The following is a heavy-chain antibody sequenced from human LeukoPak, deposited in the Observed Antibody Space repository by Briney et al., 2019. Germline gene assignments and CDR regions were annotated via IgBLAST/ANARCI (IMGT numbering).Heavy chain of an antibody. CDR3: ARDGTTMTTLDY. J-gene: IGHJ4*02. CDR2: INRDGTST. CDR1: GFTFSNYW. Sequence: GGSLRLSCAASGFTFSNYWMHWVRQAPGKGLVWVSRINRDGTSTNYADSVKGRFTISRDDAKNTLYLQMNSLRVEDTAVYYCARDGTTMTTLDYWGQGTLVTVSS. D-gene: IGHD4-17*01. V-gene: IGHV3-74*01.